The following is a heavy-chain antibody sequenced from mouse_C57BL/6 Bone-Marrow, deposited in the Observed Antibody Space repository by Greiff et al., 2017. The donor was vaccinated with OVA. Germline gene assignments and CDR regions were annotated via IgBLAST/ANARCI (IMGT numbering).Heavy chain of an antibody. D-gene: IGHD2-5*01. CDR2: INSDGGST. J-gene: IGHJ2*01. CDR1: EYEFTSHD. V-gene: IGHV5-2*01. Sequence: EVQRVESGGGLVQPGESLKLSCESNEYEFTSHDMSWVRKTPEKRLELVAVINSDGGSTYYPDTMERRFILSRDNTKKTLYMQMSSLRSEDTALYYCARRATIVAPFDYWGQGTTLTVSS. CDR3: ARRATIVAPFDY.